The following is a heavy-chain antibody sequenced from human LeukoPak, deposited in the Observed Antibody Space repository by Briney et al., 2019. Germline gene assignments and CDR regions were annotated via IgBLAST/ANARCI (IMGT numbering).Heavy chain of an antibody. Sequence: SVTVSFTASGFTFTSSAMQWVRQARGQRLERVGWIVVGSGNTNYAQKFQERVTITRDMSTSTAYMELSSLRSEDTAVYYCAADGEGGVTAILGEVSGMDVWGQGTTVTVSS. CDR3: AADGEGGVTAILGEVSGMDV. J-gene: IGHJ6*02. CDR1: GFTFTSSA. V-gene: IGHV1-58*02. D-gene: IGHD2-21*02. CDR2: IVVGSGNT.